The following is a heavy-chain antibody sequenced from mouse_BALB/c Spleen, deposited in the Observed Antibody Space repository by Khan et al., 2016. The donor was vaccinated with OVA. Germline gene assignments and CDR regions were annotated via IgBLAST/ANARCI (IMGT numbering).Heavy chain of an antibody. V-gene: IGHV3-2*02. D-gene: IGHD2-14*01. CDR2: ISYSGST. CDR3: ASVCFLVRYQDYFAY. J-gene: IGHJ2*01. CDR1: GYSITSDDV. Sequence: QLVQSGPGLLKPSQSLSLTCTVTGYSITSDDVWYLIRQPPGNKLEWMANISYSGSTTYSPSLRSRISITRDTSKNQFFLQLNSVTTEDTATYYCASVCFLVRYQDYFAYWGQGTTLTVSS.